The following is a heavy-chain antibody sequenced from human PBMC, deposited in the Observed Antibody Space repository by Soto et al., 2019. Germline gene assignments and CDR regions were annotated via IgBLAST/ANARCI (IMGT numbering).Heavy chain of an antibody. CDR3: ARDPGIVVVPATKGGMDV. V-gene: IGHV6-1*01. Sequence: SQTLSLTCAISGDSVSSNSVAWNWIRQSPSRGLEWLGRTYYRSRWYNDYAVSVKSRITINPDTSKNQFSLQLNSVTPEDTAVYYCARDPGIVVVPATKGGMDVWGQGTTVTVSS. CDR2: TYYRSRWYN. J-gene: IGHJ6*02. D-gene: IGHD2-2*01. CDR1: GDSVSSNSVA.